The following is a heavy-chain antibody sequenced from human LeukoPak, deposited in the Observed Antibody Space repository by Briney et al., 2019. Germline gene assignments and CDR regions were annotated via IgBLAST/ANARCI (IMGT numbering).Heavy chain of an antibody. D-gene: IGHD2-21*02. CDR1: GGSFSGYY. CDR3: ARVVVVVTAIRLRWFDP. J-gene: IGHJ5*02. Sequence: PSETLSLTCAVYGGSFSGYYRSWIRQPPGKGLEWIGEINHSGSTNYNPSLKSRVTISVDTSKNQFSLKLSSVTAADTAVYYCARVVVVVTAIRLRWFDPWGQGTLVTVSS. V-gene: IGHV4-34*01. CDR2: INHSGST.